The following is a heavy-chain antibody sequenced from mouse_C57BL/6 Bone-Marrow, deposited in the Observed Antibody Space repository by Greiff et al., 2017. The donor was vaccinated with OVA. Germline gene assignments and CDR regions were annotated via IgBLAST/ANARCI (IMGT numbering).Heavy chain of an antibody. CDR3: ARTAYDGYYGDFDY. Sequence: EVQLQQSGPELVKPGASVKISCKASGYTFTDYYMNWVKQSHGKSLEWIGDINPNNGGTSYNQKFKGKATLTVDKSSSTAYMELRSLTSEDSAVYYCARTAYDGYYGDFDYWGQGTTLTVSS. V-gene: IGHV1-26*01. D-gene: IGHD2-3*01. CDR1: GYTFTDYY. J-gene: IGHJ2*01. CDR2: INPNNGGT.